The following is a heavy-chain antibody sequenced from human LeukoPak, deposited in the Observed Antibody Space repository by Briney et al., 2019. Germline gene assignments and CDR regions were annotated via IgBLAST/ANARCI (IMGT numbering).Heavy chain of an antibody. D-gene: IGHD3-10*01. J-gene: IGHJ4*02. V-gene: IGHV3-30*18. Sequence: GRSLRLSCAASGFTFSSYGTHWVRQAPGKGLEWVAVISYDGSNKYYADSVKGRFTISRDNSKNTLYLQMNSLRAEDTAVYYCAKDRWFGEFLTNYFDYWGQGTLVTVSS. CDR2: ISYDGSNK. CDR1: GFTFSSYG. CDR3: AKDRWFGEFLTNYFDY.